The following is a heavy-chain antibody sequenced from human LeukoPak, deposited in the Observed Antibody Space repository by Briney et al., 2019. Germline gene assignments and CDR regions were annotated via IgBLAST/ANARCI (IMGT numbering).Heavy chain of an antibody. V-gene: IGHV4-39*07. Sequence: SETLSLTCTVSSGSISTSNYYWGWVRQPPGKALEWIGNIFYSGSTYYSPSLKSRVTISVDTSKNQFSLKLSSVTAADTAVYYCARVSDNYGSGSYYNWFDPWGQGTLVTVSS. CDR3: ARVSDNYGSGSYYNWFDP. J-gene: IGHJ5*02. CDR2: IFYSGST. CDR1: SGSISTSNYY. D-gene: IGHD3-10*01.